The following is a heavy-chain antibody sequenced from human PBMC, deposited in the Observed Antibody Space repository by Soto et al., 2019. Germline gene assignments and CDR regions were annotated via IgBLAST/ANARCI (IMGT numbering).Heavy chain of an antibody. J-gene: IGHJ6*02. D-gene: IGHD3-16*01. CDR1: GYTFTSYG. CDR2: ISAYNGNT. CDR3: ASPKSSVGDYYGMDV. V-gene: IGHV1-18*04. Sequence: QVQLVQSGAEVKKPGASVKVSCKASGYTFTSYGISWVRQAPGQGLEWMGWISAYNGNTNYAQKLQGRVTMTTDTATSTAYMELRSLRSDDTAVYYCASPKSSVGDYYGMDVWGQGTTVTVSS.